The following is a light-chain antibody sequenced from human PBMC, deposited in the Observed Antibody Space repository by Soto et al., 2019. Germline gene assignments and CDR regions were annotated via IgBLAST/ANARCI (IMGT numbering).Light chain of an antibody. Sequence: QSAPTQPASVSGSPGQSITISCTGTSSDVGSYNLVSWYQQHPDKAPKVMIHEGSKRPSGVSGRFSGSKSGNPASLTISGLQAEDEADYYCCSYARGNTVVFGTGTKLTVL. CDR3: CSYARGNTVV. CDR2: EGS. J-gene: IGLJ1*01. CDR1: SSDVGSYNL. V-gene: IGLV2-23*03.